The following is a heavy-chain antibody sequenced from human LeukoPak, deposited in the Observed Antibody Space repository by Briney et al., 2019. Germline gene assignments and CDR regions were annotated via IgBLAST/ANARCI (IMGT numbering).Heavy chain of an antibody. J-gene: IGHJ6*03. D-gene: IGHD4-11*01. CDR3: ARGASNQRHYYYYMDV. CDR2: INHSGST. V-gene: IGHV4-34*01. CDR1: GASFSGYY. Sequence: PSETLSLTCAVYGASFSGYYWSWIRQPPGKGLEWIGEINHSGSTNYNPSLKSRVTISVDTSKNQFSLKLSSVTAADTAVYYCARGASNQRHYYYYMDVWGKGTTATVSS.